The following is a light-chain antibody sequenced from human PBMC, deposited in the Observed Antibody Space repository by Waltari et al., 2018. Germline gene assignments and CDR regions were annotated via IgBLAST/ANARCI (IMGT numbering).Light chain of an antibody. V-gene: IGLV1-44*01. CDR3: AAWDDSLNGVV. J-gene: IGLJ2*01. CDR1: SSTIGSNT. CDR2: SNT. Sequence: QSVLTQPPSASGTPGQRVTIPCSGSSSTIGSNTVNWYQQLPGTAPKLLIYSNTQRPPGVPDRFSGSKSGTSASLAISGLQSEDEADYYCAAWDDSLNGVVFGGGTKLTVL.